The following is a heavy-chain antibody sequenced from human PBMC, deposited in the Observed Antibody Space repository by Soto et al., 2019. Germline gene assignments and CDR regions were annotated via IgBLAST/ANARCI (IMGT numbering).Heavy chain of an antibody. Sequence: GGSLRLSCAASGFTFSGSGMHWVRQAPGKGLEWVAVIWYDGSNKYYADSVKGRFTISRDNSKDTLYLQMNSLRVEDTAVYYCARGAVVSGFDYWGQGALVTVSS. CDR3: ARGAVVSGFDY. D-gene: IGHD2-15*01. V-gene: IGHV3-33*01. CDR1: GFTFSGSG. CDR2: IWYDGSNK. J-gene: IGHJ4*02.